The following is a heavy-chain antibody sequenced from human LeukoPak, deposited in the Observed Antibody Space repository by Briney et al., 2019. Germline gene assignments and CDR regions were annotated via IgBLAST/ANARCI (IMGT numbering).Heavy chain of an antibody. Sequence: SETLSLTCIVSGDSIRSYYWNWIRQAPGKALEWIGHIHNNGDIAYNFSLKSRVTISMDTSKDQFSLKLSSVTAADTAVYYCGRWGYFDSGNYFVVDYWGQGTVVTVSS. D-gene: IGHD3-22*01. CDR2: IHNNGDI. V-gene: IGHV4-59*01. CDR1: GDSIRSYY. J-gene: IGHJ4*02. CDR3: GRWGYFDSGNYFVVDY.